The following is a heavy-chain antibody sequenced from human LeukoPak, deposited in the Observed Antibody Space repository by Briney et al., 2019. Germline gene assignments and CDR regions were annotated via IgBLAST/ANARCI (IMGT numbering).Heavy chain of an antibody. J-gene: IGHJ4*02. V-gene: IGHV1-2*06. Sequence: ASVKVSCKASGYTFTAYYMHWVRQAPGQGLEWMGRINPNSGDTNYAQKFQGRVTLTRDTSISTAYMELSRLRSDDTAVYYCARTPTGHYGSSGYFPYYFDYWGQGTLVTASS. CDR2: INPNSGDT. CDR3: ARTPTGHYGSSGYFPYYFDY. D-gene: IGHD3-22*01. CDR1: GYTFTAYY.